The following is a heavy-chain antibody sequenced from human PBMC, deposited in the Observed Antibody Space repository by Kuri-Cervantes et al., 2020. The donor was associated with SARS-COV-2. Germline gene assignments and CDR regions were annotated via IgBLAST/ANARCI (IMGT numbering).Heavy chain of an antibody. CDR2: IIPIFGTA. Sequence: SVKVSCKASGGTFSSYAISWVRQAPGQGLEWMGGIIPIFGTANYAQKFQGRVTITADKSTSTAYMELSSLRSEDTAVYYCARVEEYGDSYYYYYGMDVWGQGTTVTVSS. D-gene: IGHD4-17*01. CDR1: GGTFSSYA. CDR3: ARVEEYGDSYYYYYGMDV. J-gene: IGHJ6*02. V-gene: IGHV1-69*06.